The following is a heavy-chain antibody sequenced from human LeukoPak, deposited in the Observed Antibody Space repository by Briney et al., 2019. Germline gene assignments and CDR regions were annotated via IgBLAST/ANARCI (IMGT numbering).Heavy chain of an antibody. J-gene: IGHJ6*03. CDR3: AGYLGCEHGSGSYYNTYYYYMDV. CDR2: IYYSGST. V-gene: IGHV4-59*01. D-gene: IGHD3-10*01. CDR1: GGSISSYY. Sequence: SETLFLTCSVSGGSISSYYWSWIRQPPGKGLEWFGYIYYSGSTNYNPSLNSRVTISLDTSKNKYSLKLRSVTAAATAVYYCAGYLGCEHGSGSYYNTYYYYMDVWGKGTTVTISS.